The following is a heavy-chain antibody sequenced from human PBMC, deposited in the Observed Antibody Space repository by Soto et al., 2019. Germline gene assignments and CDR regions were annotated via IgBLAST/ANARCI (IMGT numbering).Heavy chain of an antibody. J-gene: IGHJ4*02. Sequence: SETLSLTCAVYGGSFSGYYWTWIRQPPGTRLEWIGEINHSGSTNYNPSPKSRVTISVDTSKNQFSLKLSSVTAADTALYYCARGRDYGGNLYYFDYWGQGTLVTVSS. CDR3: ARGRDYGGNLYYFDY. V-gene: IGHV4-34*01. D-gene: IGHD4-17*01. CDR1: GGSFSGYY. CDR2: INHSGST.